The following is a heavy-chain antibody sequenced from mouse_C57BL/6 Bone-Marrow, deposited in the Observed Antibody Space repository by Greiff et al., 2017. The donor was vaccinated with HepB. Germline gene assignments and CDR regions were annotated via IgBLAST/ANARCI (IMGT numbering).Heavy chain of an antibody. CDR1: GYTFTDYE. D-gene: IGHD2-2*01. CDR2: IDPETGGT. Sequence: VQLQQSGAELVRPGASVTLSCKASGYTFTDYEMHWVKQTPVHGLEWIGAIDPETGGTAYNQKFKGKAILTADKSSSTAYMELRSLTSEDSAVYYCARRLQDFYWYFDVWGTGTAVTVSS. J-gene: IGHJ1*03. V-gene: IGHV1-15*01. CDR3: ARRLQDFYWYFDV.